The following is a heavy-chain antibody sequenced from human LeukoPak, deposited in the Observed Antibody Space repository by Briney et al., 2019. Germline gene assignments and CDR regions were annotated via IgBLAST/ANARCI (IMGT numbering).Heavy chain of an antibody. CDR2: IYTSGST. CDR3: ARDPLSREDSSSPSNWFDP. D-gene: IGHD6-6*01. CDR1: GGSISSYY. V-gene: IGHV4-4*07. Sequence: PSETLSLTRTVSGGSISSYYWSWIRQPAGKGLEWIGRIYTSGSTNYNPSLKSRVTMSVDTSKNQFSLKLSSVTAADTAVYYCARDPLSREDSSSPSNWFDPWGQGTLVTVSS. J-gene: IGHJ5*02.